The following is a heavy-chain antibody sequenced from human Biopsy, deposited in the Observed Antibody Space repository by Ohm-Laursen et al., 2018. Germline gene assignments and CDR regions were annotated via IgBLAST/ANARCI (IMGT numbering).Heavy chain of an antibody. Sequence: GTLSLTCTVSGGPFTGHYWSWIRQPPGKGLEWIGHISYTGYTSYNASLKSRVTISVDTSRNHFSLRLSSLTAADTAVYYCARGSNDSGGLYFPRWGQGTLLTVSS. D-gene: IGHD4-23*01. V-gene: IGHV4-59*11. CDR2: ISYTGYT. CDR3: ARGSNDSGGLYFPR. J-gene: IGHJ4*02. CDR1: GGPFTGHY.